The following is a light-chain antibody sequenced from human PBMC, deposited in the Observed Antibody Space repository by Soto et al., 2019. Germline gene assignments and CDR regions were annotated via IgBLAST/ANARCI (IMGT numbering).Light chain of an antibody. CDR1: SSDIGAYNF. CDR3: TSWTTSTTMI. CDR2: DVN. V-gene: IGLV2-14*03. J-gene: IGLJ2*01. Sequence: QSALTQPASVSGSPGQSITISCTGTSSDIGAYNFVSWYQQHPGKAPKLMLYDVNIRPSGVSNRFSGSKSGNTASLTNSGLQDEDEADYYCTSWTTSTTMIFGGGTKLTVL.